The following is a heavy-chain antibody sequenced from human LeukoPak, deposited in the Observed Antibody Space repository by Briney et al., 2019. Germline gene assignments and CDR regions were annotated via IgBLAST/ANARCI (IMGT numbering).Heavy chain of an antibody. CDR3: AKRVTVSAGYYLDS. CDR2: VSGGGAYT. Sequence: GGSLRLSCVGSGFSFSSFAMSWVRQAPGKGLEWVSTVSGGGAYTYYADSVKGRFTVSRDDSKSMHFLQMNSLRPEDTALYFCAKRVTVSAGYYLDSWGQGTLVTVSS. CDR1: GFSFSSFA. D-gene: IGHD2-8*01. V-gene: IGHV3-23*01. J-gene: IGHJ4*02.